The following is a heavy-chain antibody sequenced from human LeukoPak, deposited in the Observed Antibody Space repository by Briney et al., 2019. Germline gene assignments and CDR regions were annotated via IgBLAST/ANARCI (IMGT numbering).Heavy chain of an antibody. V-gene: IGHV3-15*01. CDR1: GFTFGDYV. CDR2: IKSRSYGGTT. CDR3: ATSGEHWDVFDF. D-gene: IGHD1-1*01. J-gene: IGHJ4*02. Sequence: GGSLRLSCRSSGFTFGDYVMTWVRQAPGKGLEWIGRIKSRSYGGTTGYAAPVKGRFTISRDDSKNTLYLQMNSLKTEDTAVYYCATSGEHWDVFDFRGQGTLVTVSS.